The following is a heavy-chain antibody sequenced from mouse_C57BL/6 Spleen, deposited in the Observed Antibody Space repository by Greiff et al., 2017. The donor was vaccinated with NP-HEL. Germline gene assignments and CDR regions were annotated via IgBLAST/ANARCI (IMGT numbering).Heavy chain of an antibody. CDR3: AGDGSRYLYFEV. V-gene: IGHV1-82*01. CDR1: GYAFSSSW. CDR2: IYPGDGDT. D-gene: IGHD1-1*01. J-gene: IGHJ1*03. Sequence: QVQLQQSGPELVKPGASVKISCKASGYAFSSSWMNWVKQRPGKGLEWIGRIYPGDGDTNYNGKFKGKATLTADKSSSTAYMQLSSLTSEDSAVYFWAGDGSRYLYFEVGGTGTPVTVPS.